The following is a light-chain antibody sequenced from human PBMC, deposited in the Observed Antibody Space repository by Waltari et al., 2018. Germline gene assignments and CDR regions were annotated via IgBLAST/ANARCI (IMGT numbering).Light chain of an antibody. CDR2: GAS. CDR3: QQYNSWPNT. V-gene: IGKV3-15*01. Sequence: EFVMTQPPATLCLPGGERATPSCRASQSVSSNLAWYQQKPGQAPRPLIYGASTRATGIPARFSGIGSGTEFTLTISSLESEDFAVYYCQQYNSWPNTFGQGTKLEIK. CDR1: QSVSSN. J-gene: IGKJ2*01.